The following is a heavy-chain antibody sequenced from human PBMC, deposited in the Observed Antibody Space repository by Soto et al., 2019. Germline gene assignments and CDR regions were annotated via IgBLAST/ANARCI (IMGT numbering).Heavy chain of an antibody. Sequence: GGSLRLSCAASGFTFDDYAMHWVRQAPGKGLEWVSGISWNRGSIGYADSVKGRFTISRDNAKNSLYLQMNSLRAEDTALYYCAKVLTATIPSAPWFDPWGQGTLVTVSS. J-gene: IGHJ5*02. CDR1: GFTFDDYA. CDR3: AKVLTATIPSAPWFDP. D-gene: IGHD5-12*01. V-gene: IGHV3-9*01. CDR2: ISWNRGSI.